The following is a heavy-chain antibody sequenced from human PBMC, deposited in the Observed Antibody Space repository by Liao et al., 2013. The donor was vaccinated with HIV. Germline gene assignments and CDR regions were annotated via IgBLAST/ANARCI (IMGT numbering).Heavy chain of an antibody. CDR1: GGSISSSGYN. CDR2: ISYSDSS. CDR3: AREDGYMYFFDY. J-gene: IGHJ4*02. D-gene: IGHD5-24*01. Sequence: QLQLQESGPGLAKPSETLSLTCTVSGGSISSSGYNWGWIRQPPGQGLEWVASISYSDSSDYNPSLRSRVTISVDTSKNQFSLKLTSVTAADTAVYYCAREDGYMYFFDYWAREPWSPSPQ. V-gene: IGHV4-39*07.